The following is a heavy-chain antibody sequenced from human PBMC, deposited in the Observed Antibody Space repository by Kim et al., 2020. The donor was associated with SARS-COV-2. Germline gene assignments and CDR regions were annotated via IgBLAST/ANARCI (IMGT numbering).Heavy chain of an antibody. J-gene: IGHJ4*02. Sequence: SLRSRVPISVDPSKHQFSLKLSSVTAADTAVYYCARSTTHDYGETYYFDYWGQGTLVTVSS. CDR3: ARSTTHDYGETYYFDY. D-gene: IGHD4-17*01. V-gene: IGHV4-34*13.